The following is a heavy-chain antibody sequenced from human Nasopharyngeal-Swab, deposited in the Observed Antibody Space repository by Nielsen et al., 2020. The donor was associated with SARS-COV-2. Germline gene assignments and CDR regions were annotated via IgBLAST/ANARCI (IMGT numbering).Heavy chain of an antibody. CDR3: ARGLYDGSGLLDS. V-gene: IGHV4-59*13. Sequence: SETLSLTCTVSDYSISSYYWSWIRQPPGKGLDWIGYISYGGSTNYNPSLRSRVTILVDTSKSQFSLKLTSVTAADTAVYYCARGLYDGSGLLDSWGHGTLVTVSS. D-gene: IGHD3-22*01. J-gene: IGHJ5*01. CDR2: ISYGGST. CDR1: DYSISSYY.